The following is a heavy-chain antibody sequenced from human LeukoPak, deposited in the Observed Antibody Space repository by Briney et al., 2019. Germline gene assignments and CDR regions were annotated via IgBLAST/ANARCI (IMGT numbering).Heavy chain of an antibody. CDR3: ARGHYGSGSYPDYYYYMDV. CDR2: MNPNSGNT. CDR1: GYTFTSYD. V-gene: IGHV1-8*03. J-gene: IGHJ6*03. Sequence: ASVKVSCKASGYTFTSYDINWVRQATGQGLEWMGWMNPNSGNTGYAQKFQGRVTITRNTSISTAYMELSSLRSEDTAVYYCARGHYGSGSYPDYYYYMDVWGKGTTVTVSS. D-gene: IGHD3-10*01.